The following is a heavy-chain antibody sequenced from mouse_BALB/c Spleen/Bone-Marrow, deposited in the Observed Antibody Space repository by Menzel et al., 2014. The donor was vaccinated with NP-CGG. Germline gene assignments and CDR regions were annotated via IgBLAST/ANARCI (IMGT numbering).Heavy chain of an antibody. J-gene: IGHJ2*01. CDR3: ARGGISVDY. V-gene: IGHV1-80*01. Sequence: QVQLQQPGAELVRPGSSVKISCKSSGYAFSTYWINWVKQRPGQGLEWIGQIYPGDGDTDFNGKLKGKATLTADRSSNTAYMEFSSLTSEDSAVYFCARGGISVDYWGQGTTLTVSS. CDR1: GYAFSTYW. CDR2: IYPGDGDT.